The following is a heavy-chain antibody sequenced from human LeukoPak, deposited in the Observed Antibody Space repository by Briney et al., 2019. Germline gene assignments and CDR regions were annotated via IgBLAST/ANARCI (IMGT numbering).Heavy chain of an antibody. J-gene: IGHJ4*02. CDR1: GFTFSSYG. Sequence: PGGSLRLSCAASGFTFSSYGMHWVRQAPGKGLEWVAFIRYDGSNKYYADSVKGRFTISRDNSKNTLYLQMNSLRAEDTAVYYCASGSSYYDYVWGTDYWGQGTLVTVSS. CDR2: IRYDGSNK. V-gene: IGHV3-30*02. CDR3: ASGSSYYDYVWGTDY. D-gene: IGHD3-16*01.